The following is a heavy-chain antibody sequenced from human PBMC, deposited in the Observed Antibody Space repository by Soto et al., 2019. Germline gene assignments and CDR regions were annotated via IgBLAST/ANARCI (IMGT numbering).Heavy chain of an antibody. V-gene: IGHV1-46*01. D-gene: IGHD3-3*01. CDR1: GYTFTSYY. CDR2: INPSGGST. J-gene: IGHJ6*02. Sequence: ASVKVSCKASGYTFTSYYMHWVRQAPGQGLEWMGIINPSGGSTSYAQKFQGRVTMTRDTSTSTVYMELSSLRSEDTAVYYCARPYYDFLSGYYTRDYHYYGMDVWGQGTTVTVSS. CDR3: ARPYYDFLSGYYTRDYHYYGMDV.